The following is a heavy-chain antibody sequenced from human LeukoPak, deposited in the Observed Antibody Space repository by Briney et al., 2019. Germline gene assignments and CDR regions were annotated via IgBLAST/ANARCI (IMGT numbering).Heavy chain of an antibody. Sequence: GGSLRLSYAASGFTFSSYAMHWVRQAPGKGLEWVRVISYDGSNKYYADSVKGRFTISRDNSKNTLYLQMNSLRAEDTAVYYCARESYYYGSGSYLGIDYWGQGTLVTVSS. CDR2: ISYDGSNK. J-gene: IGHJ4*02. D-gene: IGHD3-10*01. CDR3: ARESYYYGSGSYLGIDY. CDR1: GFTFSSYA. V-gene: IGHV3-30*14.